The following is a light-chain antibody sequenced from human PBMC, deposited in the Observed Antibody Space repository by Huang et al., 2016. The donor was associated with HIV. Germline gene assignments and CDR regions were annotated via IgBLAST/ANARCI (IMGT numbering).Light chain of an antibody. Sequence: EIVLTQSPATLSLSPGERATLSCRASQSVSSDLAWYQQKPGQAPRLLIDDASNRATGIPARFIGSGSWTDFSLTSSSLEPEDFAVYYCQQRITWPSTFGQGTKVEIK. CDR2: DAS. V-gene: IGKV3-11*01. CDR3: QQRITWPST. CDR1: QSVSSD. J-gene: IGKJ1*01.